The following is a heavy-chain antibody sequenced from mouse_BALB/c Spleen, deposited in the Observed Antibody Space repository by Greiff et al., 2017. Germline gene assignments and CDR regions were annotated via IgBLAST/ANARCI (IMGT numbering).Heavy chain of an antibody. V-gene: IGHV3-5*02. Sequence: VQLKQSGPGLVKPSQTVSLTCTVTGISITTGNYRWSWIRQFPGNKLEWIGYIYYSGTITYNPSLTSRTTITRDTSKNQFFLEMNSLTAEDTATYYCARAWPLRNNGAMDYWGQGTSVTVSS. CDR2: IYYSGTI. D-gene: IGHD2-1*01. J-gene: IGHJ4*01. CDR1: GISITTGNYR. CDR3: ARAWPLRNNGAMDY.